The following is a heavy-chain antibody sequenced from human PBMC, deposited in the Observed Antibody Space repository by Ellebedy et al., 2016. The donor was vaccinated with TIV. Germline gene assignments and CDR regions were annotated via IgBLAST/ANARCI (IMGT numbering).Heavy chain of an antibody. V-gene: IGHV4-34*01. CDR1: GGSFSGYY. CDR3: ARGSRLTGTRCSDY. Sequence: SETLSLTXAVYGGSFSGYYWSWIRQSPGKGLEWIGEINHSGNTNYNPSLKSRVTISVDTSKNQFSLKLNSVTAADTAVYYCARGSRLTGTRCSDYWGQGTLVTVSS. CDR2: INHSGNT. J-gene: IGHJ4*02. D-gene: IGHD1-20*01.